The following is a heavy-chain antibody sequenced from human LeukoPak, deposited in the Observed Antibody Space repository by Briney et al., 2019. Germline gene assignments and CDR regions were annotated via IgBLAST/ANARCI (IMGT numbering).Heavy chain of an antibody. D-gene: IGHD6-6*01. CDR2: IIPIFGTA. Sequence: ASVKVSCKASGGTFSSYAISWVRQAPGQGLEWMGGIIPIFGTANYAQKFQGRVTITADESTSTAYMELSSLRSEDTAVYYCARGPIAARPGNFGYWGQGTLVTVSS. CDR3: ARGPIAARPGNFGY. V-gene: IGHV1-69*13. CDR1: GGTFSSYA. J-gene: IGHJ4*02.